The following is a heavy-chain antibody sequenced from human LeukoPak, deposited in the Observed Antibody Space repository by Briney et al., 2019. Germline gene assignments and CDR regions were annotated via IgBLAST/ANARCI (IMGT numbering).Heavy chain of an antibody. CDR3: ARVEYYYDSSGYFPPDY. CDR2: ISGYNGNT. J-gene: IGHJ4*02. Sequence: ASVKVSCKASGYTFTSYGISWVRQAPGQGLEWMGWISGYNGNTNYAQKLQGRVTMTTDTSTIKAYMELRSLRSDDTAVYCCARVEYYYDSSGYFPPDYWGQGTLVTVSS. V-gene: IGHV1-18*01. CDR1: GYTFTSYG. D-gene: IGHD3-22*01.